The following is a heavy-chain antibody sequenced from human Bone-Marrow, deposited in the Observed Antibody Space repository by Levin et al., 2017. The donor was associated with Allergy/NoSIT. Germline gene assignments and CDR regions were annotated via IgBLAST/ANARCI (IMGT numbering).Heavy chain of an antibody. V-gene: IGHV3-13*04. CDR1: GFTFSSFE. J-gene: IGHJ4*02. CDR3: ARVSLDLPDY. CDR2: IGTTGDI. Sequence: ETLSLTCAASGFTFSSFEMHWVRQVTGKGLEWVASIGTTGDIFYPDSVKGRFTIFRDIAQNSLHLQMTNLRAGDTAVYYCARVSLDLPDYWGQGTLVIVSS. D-gene: IGHD3/OR15-3a*01.